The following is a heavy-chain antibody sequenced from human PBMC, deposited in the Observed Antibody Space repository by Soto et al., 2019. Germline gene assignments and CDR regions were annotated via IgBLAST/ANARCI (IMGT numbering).Heavy chain of an antibody. CDR1: GFAFTSYA. Sequence: WGSLRLSCEASGFAFTSYAMGWVRQAPGKGLEWVSVSGVTDGLTHYADSVRGRFTISRDDSKSTVYLQMDSLRAEDTAVYFCAKNANLGCSWDNHSEYWGKGNMVTVSS. J-gene: IGHJ4*02. D-gene: IGHD6-13*01. V-gene: IGHV3-23*01. CDR3: AKNANLGCSWDNHSEY. CDR2: SGVTDGLT.